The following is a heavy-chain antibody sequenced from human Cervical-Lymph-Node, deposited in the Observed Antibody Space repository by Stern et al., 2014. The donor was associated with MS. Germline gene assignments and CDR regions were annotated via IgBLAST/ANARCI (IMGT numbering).Heavy chain of an antibody. Sequence: QVQLVESGPGLVKPSQTLSLTCTVSGGSISSSGHYWSWIRQPAAKGLEWIGRIHDSGSTYYNPSLKSRVTISMDTAQNQFSLKLTSVTAADTAVYYCATTRWDLFTWNWFDPWGQGTLVTVSS. J-gene: IGHJ5*02. CDR1: GGSISSSGHY. D-gene: IGHD1-26*01. V-gene: IGHV4-61*02. CDR3: ATTRWDLFTWNWFDP. CDR2: IHDSGST.